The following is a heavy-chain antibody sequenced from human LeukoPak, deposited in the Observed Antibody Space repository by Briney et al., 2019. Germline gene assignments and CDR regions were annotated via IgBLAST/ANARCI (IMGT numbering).Heavy chain of an antibody. D-gene: IGHD1-26*01. CDR1: GGSISSSSYY. CDR2: IHNSGTT. V-gene: IGHV4-39*01. J-gene: IGHJ4*02. CDR3: ARLVGAATDPFDY. Sequence: PSETLSLTCTVSGGSISSSSYYWGWIRQPPGKGLEWIGTIHNSGTTYHNPSLTSRVTISLDTSKNQFSLKLRSVTAADTAVYYCARLVGAATDPFDYWGQGTLVTVSS.